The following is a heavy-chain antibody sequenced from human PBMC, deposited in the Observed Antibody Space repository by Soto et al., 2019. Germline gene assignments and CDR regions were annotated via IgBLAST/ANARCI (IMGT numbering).Heavy chain of an antibody. CDR3: VRLSWSDNDRFFDN. CDR2: FHYSENT. CDR1: GGSISSGPYS. D-gene: IGHD3-3*01. J-gene: IGHJ4*02. Sequence: SETLSLTCTVSGGSISSGPYSWGWIRQHPGEGLEWIATFHYSENTHYSPSLESRVTISVDTSKNQFSLKVKSVTAADTAVYFCVRLSWSDNDRFFDNWSQGTLVTVSA. V-gene: IGHV4-39*01.